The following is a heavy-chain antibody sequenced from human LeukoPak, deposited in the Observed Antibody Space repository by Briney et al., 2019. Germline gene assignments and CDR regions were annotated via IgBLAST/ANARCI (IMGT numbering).Heavy chain of an antibody. CDR2: INPNSGGT. CDR1: GYTFTGYY. V-gene: IGHV1-2*02. J-gene: IGHJ5*02. D-gene: IGHD3-10*01. Sequence: ASVKVSCRASGYTFTGYYMHWVRQAPGQGLEWMGWINPNSGGTNYAQKFQGRVTMTRDTSISTAYMELSRLRSDDTAVYSCARDGILLWFGDPSGGWFDPWGQGTLVTVSS. CDR3: ARDGILLWFGDPSGGWFDP.